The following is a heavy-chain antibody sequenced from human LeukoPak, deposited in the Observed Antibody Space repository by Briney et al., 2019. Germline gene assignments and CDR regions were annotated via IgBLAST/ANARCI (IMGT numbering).Heavy chain of an antibody. CDR3: ARSDCSSTSCYRTLGMDV. D-gene: IGHD2-2*02. CDR1: GYSFTSYW. CDR2: IYPGDSDT. Sequence: NRGESLKISCKGSGYSFTSYWIGWVRQMPGKGLEWMGIIYPGDSDTRYSPSFQGQVTISADKSISTAYLQWSSLKASDTAMYYCARSDCSSTSCYRTLGMDVWGKGTAVTVSP. V-gene: IGHV5-51*01. J-gene: IGHJ6*04.